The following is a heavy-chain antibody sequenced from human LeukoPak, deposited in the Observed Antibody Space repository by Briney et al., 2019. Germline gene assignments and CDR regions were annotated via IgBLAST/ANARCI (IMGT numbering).Heavy chain of an antibody. CDR2: ISGSGGST. CDR1: GFTFSSYA. CDR3: AKDGLEWLLYWYYYYYMDV. D-gene: IGHD3-3*01. V-gene: IGHV3-23*01. Sequence: PGGSLRLSCAASGFTFSSYAMSWVRQAPGKGLEWVSAISGSGGSTYYADSVKGRFTISRDNSKNTLYLQMNSLRAEDTAVYYCAKDGLEWLLYWYYYYYMDVWAKGPRSPSP. J-gene: IGHJ6*03.